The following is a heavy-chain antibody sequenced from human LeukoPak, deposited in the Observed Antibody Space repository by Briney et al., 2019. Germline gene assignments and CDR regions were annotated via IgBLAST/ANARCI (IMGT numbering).Heavy chain of an antibody. V-gene: IGHV4-59*01. CDR3: ARSYYGSGRYGPQFDY. J-gene: IGHJ4*02. CDR2: IYYSGST. D-gene: IGHD3-10*01. CDR1: GGSISSYY. Sequence: SETLSLTCTVSGGSISSYYWSWIRQPPGKGLEWIGYIYYSGSTKYNPSLKSRVTISVDTSKNQFSLKLSSVTAADTAVYYCARSYYGSGRYGPQFDYWGQGTLVTVSS.